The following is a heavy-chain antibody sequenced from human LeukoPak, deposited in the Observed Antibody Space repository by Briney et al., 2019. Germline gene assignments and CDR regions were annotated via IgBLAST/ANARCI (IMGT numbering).Heavy chain of an antibody. V-gene: IGHV3-23*01. CDR1: GFTFSSLA. J-gene: IGHJ6*02. D-gene: IGHD3-10*01. Sequence: GGSLRLSCAASGFTFSSLAMHWVRQAPGKGLEWVSVISGSGGTTYYADSVKGRFTTSRDNSKNTLYLQMNSLRAEDTAVYYCAKSAIRLLWFGEAGMDVWGQGTTVTVSS. CDR3: AKSAIRLLWFGEAGMDV. CDR2: ISGSGGTT.